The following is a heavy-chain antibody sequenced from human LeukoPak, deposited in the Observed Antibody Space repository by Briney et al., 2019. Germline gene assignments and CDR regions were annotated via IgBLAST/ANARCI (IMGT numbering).Heavy chain of an antibody. J-gene: IGHJ4*02. Sequence: GASVKVSCKAPGYTFISYGISWVRQAPGQGLEWMGWITPHNGTTKYAQKLQGRITMTTDTSTNTAYMELRSLRSDDTAVYYCARARPYDFWSGYPYWGQGTLVTVSS. CDR3: ARARPYDFWSGYPY. D-gene: IGHD3-3*01. CDR1: GYTFISYG. V-gene: IGHV1-18*01. CDR2: ITPHNGTT.